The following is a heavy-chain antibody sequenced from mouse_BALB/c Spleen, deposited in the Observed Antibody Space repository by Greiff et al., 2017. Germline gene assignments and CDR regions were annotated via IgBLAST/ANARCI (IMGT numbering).Heavy chain of an antibody. CDR1: GYTFTSYW. D-gene: IGHD1-1*01. CDR2: IDPSDSYT. Sequence: QVQLQQPGAELVKPGASVKLSCKASGYTFTSYWMHWVKQRPGQGLEWIGEIDPSDSYTNYNQKFKGKATLTVDKSSSTAYMQLSSLTSEDAAVYYCARRTYYGSRYVFDYWGQGTTLTVSS. CDR3: ARRTYYGSRYVFDY. J-gene: IGHJ2*01. V-gene: IGHV1-69*02.